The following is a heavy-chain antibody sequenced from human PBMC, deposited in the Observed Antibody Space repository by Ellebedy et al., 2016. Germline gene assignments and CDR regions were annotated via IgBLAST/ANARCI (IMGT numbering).Heavy chain of an antibody. CDR1: GFTFRSYW. V-gene: IGHV3-74*01. Sequence: GGSLRLSXAASGFTFRSYWMHWVRQAPGKGLVWVSRMNPDGTITAYADSVRGRFTISRDNSKNTLYLQMNSLRAEDTAVYYCAKSHPSRDGYREDYYYGMDVWGQGTTVTVSS. J-gene: IGHJ6*02. CDR3: AKSHPSRDGYREDYYYGMDV. D-gene: IGHD5-24*01. CDR2: MNPDGTIT.